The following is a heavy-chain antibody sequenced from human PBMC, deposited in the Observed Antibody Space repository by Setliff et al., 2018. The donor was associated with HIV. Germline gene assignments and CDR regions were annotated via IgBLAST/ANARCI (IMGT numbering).Heavy chain of an antibody. V-gene: IGHV1-2*02. CDR3: ARDHCSSSGCYEYSYYGMDV. CDR2: INPSGGTT. J-gene: IGHJ6*02. D-gene: IGHD2-2*01. CDR1: GYTFTGYY. Sequence: ASVKVSCKPSGYTFTGYYMHWVRQAPGQGLEWMGIINPSGGTTTYAQKFQGRVTMTRDTSISTAYMEVSRLRSDDTAVYYCARDHCSSSGCYEYSYYGMDVWGQGTTVTVSS.